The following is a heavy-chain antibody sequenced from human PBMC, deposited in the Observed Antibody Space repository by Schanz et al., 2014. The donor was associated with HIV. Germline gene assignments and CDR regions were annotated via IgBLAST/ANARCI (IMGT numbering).Heavy chain of an antibody. V-gene: IGHV3-21*01. CDR1: GFTFSNYA. Sequence: EVQLVESGGGLVQPGGSLRLSCAASGFTFSNYAMRWIRQAPGQGLEWVSSISSGSSHIYNADSVKGRFTISRDNARNTLYLQMNSLRAEDTAVYYCARDNSYGYSFYGMDVWGQGTTVTVSS. D-gene: IGHD4-17*01. CDR2: ISSGSSHI. CDR3: ARDNSYGYSFYGMDV. J-gene: IGHJ6*02.